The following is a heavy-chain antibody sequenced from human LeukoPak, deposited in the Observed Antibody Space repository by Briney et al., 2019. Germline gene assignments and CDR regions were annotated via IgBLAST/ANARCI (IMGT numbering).Heavy chain of an antibody. CDR3: VRDPSGSGFAFDS. CDR1: GFTFSNYA. J-gene: IGHJ4*03. Sequence: GGSLRLSCAASGFTFSNYAMNWVRQAPGKGLEWVAFIWFDGSNKHYADSVKGRFTISRDNSEDTLYLQMNSLRAEDTAVYYCVRDPSGSGFAFDSWGQGATVTVSS. V-gene: IGHV3-33*08. D-gene: IGHD1-1*01. CDR2: IWFDGSNK.